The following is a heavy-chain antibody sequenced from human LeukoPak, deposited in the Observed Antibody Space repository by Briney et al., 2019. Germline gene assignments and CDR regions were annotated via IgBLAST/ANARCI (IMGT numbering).Heavy chain of an antibody. Sequence: SVKVPCKASGGTFSSYAISWVRQAPGQGLEWMGGIIPIFGTANYAQKFQGRVTITTDESTSTAYMELSSLRSEDTAVYYCARVLGDGDYVLDYWGQGTLVTVSS. D-gene: IGHD4-17*01. CDR3: ARVLGDGDYVLDY. CDR2: IIPIFGTA. J-gene: IGHJ4*02. V-gene: IGHV1-69*05. CDR1: GGTFSSYA.